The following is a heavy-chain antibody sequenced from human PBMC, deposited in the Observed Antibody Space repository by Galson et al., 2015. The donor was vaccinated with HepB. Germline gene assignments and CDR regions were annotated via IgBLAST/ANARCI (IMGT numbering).Heavy chain of an antibody. CDR2: INTNTGNP. CDR3: AREGCSGGSCYYNWFDP. J-gene: IGHJ5*02. D-gene: IGHD2-15*01. CDR1: GYTFTSYA. Sequence: SVKVSCKASGYTFTSYAMNWVRQAPGQGLEWMGWINTNTGNPTYAQGFTGRFVFSLDTSVSTAYLQISSLKAEDTAVYYCAREGCSGGSCYYNWFDPWGQGTLVTVSS. V-gene: IGHV7-4-1*02.